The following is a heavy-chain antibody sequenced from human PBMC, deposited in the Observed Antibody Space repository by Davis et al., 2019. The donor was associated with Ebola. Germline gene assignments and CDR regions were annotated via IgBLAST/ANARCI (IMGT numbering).Heavy chain of an antibody. CDR3: ARDVRGITGPSEY. J-gene: IGHJ4*02. D-gene: IGHD1-1*01. Sequence: ASVKVSCKASGYSFTDDGISWVRQAPGQGLEWMGWISTYNGNTNYAQKVQGRITMTTDTSTSTAYMELRRLRYDDTARYYCARDVRGITGPSEYWGQGTLVTVSS. V-gene: IGHV1-18*01. CDR1: GYSFTDDG. CDR2: ISTYNGNT.